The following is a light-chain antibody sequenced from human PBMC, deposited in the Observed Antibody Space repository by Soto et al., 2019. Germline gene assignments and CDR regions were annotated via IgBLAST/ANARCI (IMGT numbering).Light chain of an antibody. CDR2: DVS. J-gene: IGLJ1*01. V-gene: IGLV2-11*01. CDR3: CSYAGSYTSGV. Sequence: QSALTQPASVSASPGQSVTISCTGTSTDVGGYNYVSWYQQHPGKAPKLMIYDVSKRPSGVPDRFSGSKSGNTASLTISGLQAEDEADYYCCSYAGSYTSGVFGTGTKLTVL. CDR1: STDVGGYNY.